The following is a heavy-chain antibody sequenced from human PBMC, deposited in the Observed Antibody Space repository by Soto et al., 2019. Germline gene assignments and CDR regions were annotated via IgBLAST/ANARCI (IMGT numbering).Heavy chain of an antibody. J-gene: IGHJ6*02. CDR1: GYIFTGYH. CDR3: ARDARGTRGFDEMDI. V-gene: IGHV1-2*02. Sequence: VASVRVSCRASGYIFTGYHIHLVRQAPGRGLEWMGWINPNSGDTEYAQNFQGRVTMTRDTSFNLVYMEMSGLMSDDTAVYYCARDARGTRGFDEMDIWGQGTAVTVSS. D-gene: IGHD3-9*01. CDR2: INPNSGDT.